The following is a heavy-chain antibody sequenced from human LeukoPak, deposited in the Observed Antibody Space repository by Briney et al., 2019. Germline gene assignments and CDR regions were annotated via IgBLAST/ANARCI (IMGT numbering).Heavy chain of an antibody. Sequence: SETLSLTCAVYGGSFSGYYWSWIRQPPGKGLEWIGEINHSGSTNYNPSLKSRVTISVDTSKNQFSLKLSSVTAADTAVYYCAGNPPRYCSGGSCYSVERWFDPWGQETLVTVSS. D-gene: IGHD2-15*01. CDR2: INHSGST. CDR1: GGSFSGYY. J-gene: IGHJ5*02. V-gene: IGHV4-34*01. CDR3: AGNPPRYCSGGSCYSVERWFDP.